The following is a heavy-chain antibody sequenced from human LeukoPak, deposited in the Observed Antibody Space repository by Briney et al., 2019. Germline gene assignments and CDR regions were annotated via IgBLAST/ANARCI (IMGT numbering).Heavy chain of an antibody. J-gene: IGHJ4*02. D-gene: IGHD3-22*01. Sequence: ASVKVSCKASGYTFTSYGISWVRQAPGQGLEWMGWISAYNGNTNYAQKLQGRVTMTTDTSTSTAYMELRSLRSDDTAVYYCARDPPEDYYDSSGYCLFDYWGQGTLVTVSS. V-gene: IGHV1-18*01. CDR3: ARDPPEDYYDSSGYCLFDY. CDR1: GYTFTSYG. CDR2: ISAYNGNT.